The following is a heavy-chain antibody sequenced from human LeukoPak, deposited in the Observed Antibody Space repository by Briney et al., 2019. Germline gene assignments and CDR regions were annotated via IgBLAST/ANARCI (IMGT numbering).Heavy chain of an antibody. CDR1: GFTFSSYG. D-gene: IGHD3-10*01. Sequence: GGTLRLSCAASGFTFSSYGMSWVRQAPGKGLEWVSAISGSGGSTYYADSVKGRFTISRDNSKSTLYLQMNSLRAEDTAVYYCARAPRFRLVGVPKGPFDPWGQGTLVTVSS. J-gene: IGHJ5*02. CDR3: ARAPRFRLVGVPKGPFDP. V-gene: IGHV3-23*01. CDR2: ISGSGGST.